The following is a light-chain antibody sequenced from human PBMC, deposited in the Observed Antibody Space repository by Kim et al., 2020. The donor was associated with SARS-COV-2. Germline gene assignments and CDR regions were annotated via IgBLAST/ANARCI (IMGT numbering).Light chain of an antibody. J-gene: IGKJ4*01. Sequence: SASVGDTVTITCLASQRINIWLAWYQQKPGNAPKLLVYKASTLASGVPSRFSGSGSATDFTLTISSLQPDDFASYFCQQFDSYPLTFGGGTKVEI. CDR1: QRINIW. V-gene: IGKV1-5*03. CDR3: QQFDSYPLT. CDR2: KAS.